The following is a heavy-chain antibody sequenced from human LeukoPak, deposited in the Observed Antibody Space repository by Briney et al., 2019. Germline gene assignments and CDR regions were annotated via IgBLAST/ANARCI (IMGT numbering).Heavy chain of an antibody. CDR3: ARVGLVGCYYGSGSYYNHHYYYMYV. CDR2: IIPIFGTA. Sequence: SSVKVSCKASGGTFSCYAISWVRQGPGQGLEWMGGIIPIFGTANYAQKFQGRVTITADKSTSAAYLELSSLRSEDTAVYYCARVGLVGCYYGSGSYYNHHYYYMYVWGKGTTVTISS. D-gene: IGHD3-10*01. CDR1: GGTFSCYA. J-gene: IGHJ6*03. V-gene: IGHV1-69*06.